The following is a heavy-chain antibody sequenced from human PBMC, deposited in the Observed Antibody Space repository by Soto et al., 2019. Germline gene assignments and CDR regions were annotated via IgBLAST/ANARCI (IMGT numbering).Heavy chain of an antibody. J-gene: IGHJ6*02. D-gene: IGHD1-20*01. CDR3: ARYKSNYYYGMDV. CDR1: GGSISSYY. V-gene: IGHV4-59*01. CDR2: IYYSGIT. Sequence: SETLSLTCTVSGGSISSYYWSWIQQPPGKGLEWIGYIYYSGITNYNPSIKSRVTISVDTSKNQFSLKLSSVTAADTAVYYCARYKSNYYYGMDVWGQGTTVTVSS.